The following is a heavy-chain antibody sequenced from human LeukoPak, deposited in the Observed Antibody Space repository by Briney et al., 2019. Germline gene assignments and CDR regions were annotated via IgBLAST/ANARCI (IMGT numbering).Heavy chain of an antibody. CDR2: ISSSSSYI. D-gene: IGHD3-10*01. V-gene: IGHV3-21*06. J-gene: IGHJ5*02. CDR3: ARDTTGRGCFDP. Sequence: GGSLRLSCAASGFTFRSYSMNWVRQAPGKGLEWVSSISSSSSYIYYADSVKGRFTISRDNAKNSLYLQMNSLRAEDTAVYYCARDTTGRGCFDPWGQGTLVTVSS. CDR1: GFTFRSYS.